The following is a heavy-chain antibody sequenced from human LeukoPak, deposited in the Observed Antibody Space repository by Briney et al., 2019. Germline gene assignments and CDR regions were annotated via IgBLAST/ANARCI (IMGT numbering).Heavy chain of an antibody. CDR2: IYYSGST. V-gene: IGHV4-59*01. Sequence: KSSETLSLTCTVSGGSISSYYWSWIRQPPGKGLEWIGYIYYSGSTNHNPSLKSRVTISVDTSKNQFSLKLSSVTAADTAVYYCAREGTAGTNLNWFDPWGQGTLVTVSS. CDR1: GGSISSYY. J-gene: IGHJ5*02. CDR3: AREGTAGTNLNWFDP. D-gene: IGHD1-1*01.